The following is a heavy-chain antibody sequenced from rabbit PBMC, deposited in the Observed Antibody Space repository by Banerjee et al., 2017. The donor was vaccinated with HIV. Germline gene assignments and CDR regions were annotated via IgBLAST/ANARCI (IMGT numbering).Heavy chain of an antibody. Sequence: QQQLEESGGGLVQPEGSLTLTCTASGFSFSSSYWIYWVRQAPGKGLEWIACIYAVSSGSTWYASWAKGRFTISKTSSTTVTLQMTSLTAADTATYFCARDTAANDDYFGLWGQGTLVTVS. D-gene: IGHD2-1*01. CDR3: ARDTAANDDYFGL. J-gene: IGHJ3*01. CDR2: IYAVSSGST. CDR1: GFSFSSSYW. V-gene: IGHV1S45*01.